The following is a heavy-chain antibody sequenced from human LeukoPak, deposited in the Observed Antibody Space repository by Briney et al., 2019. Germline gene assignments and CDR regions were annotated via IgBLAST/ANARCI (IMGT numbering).Heavy chain of an antibody. Sequence: GGSLRLSRAASGLTFDDYGMSWVRQAPGKGLEWVSGINWNGGSTGYADSVKGRFTISRDNAKNSLYLQMNSLRAEDTAVYYCAELGITMIGGVWGKGTTVTISS. J-gene: IGHJ6*04. V-gene: IGHV3-20*04. D-gene: IGHD3-10*02. CDR3: AELGITMIGGV. CDR2: INWNGGST. CDR1: GLTFDDYG.